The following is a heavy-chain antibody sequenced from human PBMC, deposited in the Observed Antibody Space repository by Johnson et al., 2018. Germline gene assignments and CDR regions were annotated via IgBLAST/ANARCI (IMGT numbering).Heavy chain of an antibody. Sequence: EVLLVESGGGLVKXGGSXSLXCAASGFTFTTAWFSWVRQAPGKGLEWVGRIKTQTDGATTDYAAPIKGRFTIPRDDSKNTLYLQMNNLKTEDTAVYYCTTPDGSPARYWGQGTLVTVSS. V-gene: IGHV3-15*01. CDR2: IKTQTDGATT. D-gene: IGHD3-10*01. CDR1: GFTFTTAW. J-gene: IGHJ4*02. CDR3: TTPDGSPARY.